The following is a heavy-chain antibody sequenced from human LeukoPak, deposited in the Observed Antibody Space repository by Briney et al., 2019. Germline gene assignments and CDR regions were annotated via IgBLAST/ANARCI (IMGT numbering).Heavy chain of an antibody. CDR3: AKGLRSGYYYYGMDV. J-gene: IGHJ6*02. V-gene: IGHV3-23*01. Sequence: GGSLRLSCAASGVTFSSYAMSWVRQAPGKGLECVSAISGSGGSTYYADSVKGRFTISRDNSKNTLYLQMNSLRAEDTAVYYCAKGLRSGYYYYGMDVWGQGTTVTVSS. CDR2: ISGSGGST. D-gene: IGHD4-17*01. CDR1: GVTFSSYA.